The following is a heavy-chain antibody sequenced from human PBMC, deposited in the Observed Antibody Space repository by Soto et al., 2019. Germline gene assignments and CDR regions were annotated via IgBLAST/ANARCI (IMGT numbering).Heavy chain of an antibody. Sequence: QVQLVESGGGVVQPGRSLRLSCAASGFTFSSHGMHWDRQAPGKGLEWVAVVSNDGSNKYYADSVKGRFTISRDNSKNTLYLQMNSLRAEDTAVYYCAKEWVYDSSGWSFDYWGQGTLVTVSS. CDR3: AKEWVYDSSGWSFDY. J-gene: IGHJ4*02. CDR1: GFTFSSHG. D-gene: IGHD3-22*01. V-gene: IGHV3-30*18. CDR2: VSNDGSNK.